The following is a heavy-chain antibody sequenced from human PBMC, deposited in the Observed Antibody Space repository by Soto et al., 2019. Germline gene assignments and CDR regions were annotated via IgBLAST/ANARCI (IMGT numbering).Heavy chain of an antibody. CDR1: GGAFNSYA. CDR3: ARESIAVIADY. CDR2: IIPILGIA. J-gene: IGHJ4*02. Sequence: QVQLVQSGAEVKKPGSSVKVSCKASGGAFNSYAFIWVRQAPGQGLEWMGRIIPILGIANNAQKFQGRVTITADKSASTAYMELSSLRSEATAVYYCARESIAVIADYWGQGTLVTVSS. D-gene: IGHD2-21*01. V-gene: IGHV1-69*04.